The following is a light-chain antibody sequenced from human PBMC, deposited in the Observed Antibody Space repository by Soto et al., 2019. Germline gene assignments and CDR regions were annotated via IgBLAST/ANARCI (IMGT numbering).Light chain of an antibody. V-gene: IGLV2-8*01. CDR3: KSYAGSNTYV. Sequence: QSVLTQPPSASGSPGQSVTISCTGTRNDIGAYEFVSWYQHHPGKAPKLIIYEVVQRPSGVPDRFSGSKSGNMASLTVSGLQAADEADYYCKSYAGSNTYVFGTGTKVTVL. CDR1: RNDIGAYEF. CDR2: EVV. J-gene: IGLJ1*01.